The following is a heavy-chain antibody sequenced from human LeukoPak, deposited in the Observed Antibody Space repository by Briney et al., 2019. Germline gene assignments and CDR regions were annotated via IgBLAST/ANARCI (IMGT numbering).Heavy chain of an antibody. CDR3: ARDTPPLTYYYDSSGHNDGMDV. Sequence: PGGSLRLSCAASGFTFSSYSMNWVRQAPGKGLEWVSYISTSSSTIYYADSVKGRFTISRDNAKNSLYLQMNSLRDEDTAVYYCARDTPPLTYYYDSSGHNDGMDVWGQGTTVTVSS. V-gene: IGHV3-48*02. J-gene: IGHJ6*02. CDR1: GFTFSSYS. D-gene: IGHD3-22*01. CDR2: ISTSSSTI.